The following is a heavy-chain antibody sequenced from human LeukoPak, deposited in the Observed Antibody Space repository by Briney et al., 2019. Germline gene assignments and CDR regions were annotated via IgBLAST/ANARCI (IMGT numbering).Heavy chain of an antibody. J-gene: IGHJ6*03. Sequence: GASVKVSCKASGYTLTSYDINWVRQATGQGLEWMGWMNPNSGNTGYAQKFQGRVTITRNTSISTAYMELSSLRSEDTAVYYCARGRRGMVRGVIITSYYYMDVWGKGTTVTVSS. V-gene: IGHV1-8*03. CDR1: GYTLTSYD. CDR3: ARGRRGMVRGVIITSYYYMDV. CDR2: MNPNSGNT. D-gene: IGHD3-10*01.